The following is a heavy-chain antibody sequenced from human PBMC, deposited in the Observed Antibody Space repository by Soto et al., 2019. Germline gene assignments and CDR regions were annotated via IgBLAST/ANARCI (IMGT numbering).Heavy chain of an antibody. CDR2: INHLETT. V-gene: IGHV4-30-2*01. CDR3: ARGGGFDSFDY. Sequence: SETLSVTCTPSVAPVTYGAYSWSWIRQTPGKGQEWIGYINHLETTFYNPSFESRLTLSIDRTKNQFSLNLKSMSAADRAVYFCARGGGFDSFDYWGQGILVPVSS. J-gene: IGHJ4*02. CDR1: VAPVTYGAYS. D-gene: IGHD3-10*01.